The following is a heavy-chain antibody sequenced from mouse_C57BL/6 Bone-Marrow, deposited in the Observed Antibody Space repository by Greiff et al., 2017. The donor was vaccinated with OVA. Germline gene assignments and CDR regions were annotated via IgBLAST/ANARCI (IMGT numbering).Heavy chain of an antibody. D-gene: IGHD2-1*01. CDR1: GFNIKNTY. Sequence: EVKLVESVAELVRPGASVKLSCTASGFNIKNTYMHWVKQRPEQGLEWIGRIDPANGNTKYAPKFQGKATITADTSSNTAYLQLSSLTSEDTAIYYCARGLLYYGNYVGAMDYWGQGTSVTVSS. J-gene: IGHJ4*01. V-gene: IGHV14-3*01. CDR2: IDPANGNT. CDR3: ARGLLYYGNYVGAMDY.